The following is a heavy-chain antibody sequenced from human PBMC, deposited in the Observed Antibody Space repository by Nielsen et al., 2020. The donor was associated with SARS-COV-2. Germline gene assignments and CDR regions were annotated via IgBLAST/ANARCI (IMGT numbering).Heavy chain of an antibody. Sequence: GESLTISCAASGFTFSRSILNLVRQAPGKGLEWVSSISSSSSYIYYADSVKGRFTISRDNAKNSLYLQMNSMRAEDTAVYYCVLGLVTGYWGQGTLVTVSS. V-gene: IGHV3-21*01. D-gene: IGHD4-23*01. CDR1: GFTFSRSI. J-gene: IGHJ4*02. CDR2: ISSSSSYI. CDR3: VLGLVTGY.